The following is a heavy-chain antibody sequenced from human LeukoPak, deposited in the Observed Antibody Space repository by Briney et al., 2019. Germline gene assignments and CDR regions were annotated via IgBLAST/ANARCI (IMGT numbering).Heavy chain of an antibody. Sequence: GESLKISCKGSGYSFTSYWIGWVRQVPGKGLEWMGIIYPGDSDTRYSPSFQGQVTISADKSISTAYLQWSSLKASDTAMYYCAICHDDSPCIGYFDYWGQGTLVTVSS. CDR3: AICHDDSPCIGYFDY. CDR2: IYPGDSDT. CDR1: GYSFTSYW. D-gene: IGHD4-17*01. J-gene: IGHJ4*02. V-gene: IGHV5-51*01.